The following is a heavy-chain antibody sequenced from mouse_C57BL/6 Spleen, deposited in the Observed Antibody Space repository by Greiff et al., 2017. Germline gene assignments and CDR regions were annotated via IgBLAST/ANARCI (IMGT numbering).Heavy chain of an antibody. V-gene: IGHV1-69*01. CDR3: ARRGDYPGSMDD. D-gene: IGHD2-4*01. CDR1: GYTFTSYW. J-gene: IGHJ4*01. CDR2: IDPSDSYT. Sequence: QVQLQQPGAELVMPGASVKLSCKASGYTFTSYWMHWVKQRPGQGLEWIGEIDPSDSYTNYNQKFKGKSTLTVDKSSSTAYLQLSSLTSEDSAVYYGARRGDYPGSMDDWGKGTSVTVSS.